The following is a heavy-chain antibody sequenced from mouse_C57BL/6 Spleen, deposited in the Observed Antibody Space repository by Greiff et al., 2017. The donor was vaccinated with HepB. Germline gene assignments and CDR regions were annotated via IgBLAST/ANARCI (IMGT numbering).Heavy chain of an antibody. Sequence: EVKVVESGGGLVQPGGSLKLSCAASGFTFSDYYMYWVRQTPEKRLEWVAYISNGGGSTYYPDTVKGRFTISRDNAKNTLYLQMSRLKSEDTAMYYCARPYDFSYYAMDYWGQGTSVTVSS. CDR3: ARPYDFSYYAMDY. CDR1: GFTFSDYY. V-gene: IGHV5-12*01. D-gene: IGHD2-4*01. J-gene: IGHJ4*01. CDR2: ISNGGGST.